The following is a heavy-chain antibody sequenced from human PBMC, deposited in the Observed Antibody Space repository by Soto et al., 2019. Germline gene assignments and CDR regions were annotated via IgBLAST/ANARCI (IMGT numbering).Heavy chain of an antibody. CDR1: GGSISSGDSY. V-gene: IGHV4-30-4*01. CDR3: AGAAKTYYYDSSGYYYTFDI. J-gene: IGHJ3*02. Sequence: QVQLQESGPGLVKPSHTLSLTCTVSGGSISSGDSYWSWIRQPPGRGLEWIGYIYCSGSTYYTPSIKSRVTISVDTSKNQFSLKLSSVTAADTAVYYCAGAAKTYYYDSSGYYYTFDIWGQGTMVTVSS. CDR2: IYCSGST. D-gene: IGHD3-22*01.